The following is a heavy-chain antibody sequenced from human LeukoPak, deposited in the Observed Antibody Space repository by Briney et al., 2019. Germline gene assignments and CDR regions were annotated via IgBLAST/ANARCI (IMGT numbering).Heavy chain of an antibody. Sequence: SETLSLTCTVSGGSISSSSYYWGWIRQPPGKGLEWIGSIYYSGSTYYNPSLKSRVTMSVDTSKNQFSLKLSSVTAADTAVYYCARGDDSYGSLLDYWGQGTLVTVSS. D-gene: IGHD5-18*01. J-gene: IGHJ4*02. CDR3: ARGDDSYGSLLDY. V-gene: IGHV4-39*07. CDR2: IYYSGST. CDR1: GGSISSSSYY.